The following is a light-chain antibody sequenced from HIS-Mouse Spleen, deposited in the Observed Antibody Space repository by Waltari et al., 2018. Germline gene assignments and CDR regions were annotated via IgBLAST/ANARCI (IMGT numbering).Light chain of an antibody. CDR3: SSYTSSSTLVV. J-gene: IGLJ3*02. CDR1: SSDLGGYNY. CDR2: DVS. Sequence: QSALTQPASVSVSPGQSITLSCTGTSSDLGGYNYVSWYQQHPGKAPKLMIYDVSNRPSGVSNRFSGSKSGNTASLTISGLQAEDEADYYCSSYTSSSTLVVFGGGTKLTVL. V-gene: IGLV2-14*03.